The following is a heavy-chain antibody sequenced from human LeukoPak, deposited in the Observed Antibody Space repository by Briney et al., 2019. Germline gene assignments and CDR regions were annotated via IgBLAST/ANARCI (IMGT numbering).Heavy chain of an antibody. CDR1: GFSFSDAW. CDR3: AKDGPLGMWELRGDFDY. J-gene: IGHJ4*02. V-gene: IGHV3-23*01. Sequence: GGSLRLSCAASGFSFSDAWMSWVRQIPGKGLEWVSAISGSGGSTYYADSVKGRFTISRDNSKNTLYLQMNSLRAEDTAVYYCAKDGPLGMWELRGDFDYWGQGTLVTVSS. D-gene: IGHD1-26*01. CDR2: ISGSGGST.